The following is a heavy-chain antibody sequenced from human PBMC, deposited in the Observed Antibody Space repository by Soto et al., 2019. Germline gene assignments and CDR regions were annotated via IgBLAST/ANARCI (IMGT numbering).Heavy chain of an antibody. CDR1: GYTFTSYY. CDR3: ARDHTPRYYYYGMDV. J-gene: IGHJ6*02. V-gene: IGHV1-46*01. Sequence: ASVKVSCKASGYTFTSYYMHWVRQAPGQGLVWMGIINPSGGSTSYAQKFQGRVTMTRDTSTSTVYMELSSLRSEDTAVYYCARDHTPRYYYYGMDVWGQGTTVTVSS. CDR2: INPSGGST.